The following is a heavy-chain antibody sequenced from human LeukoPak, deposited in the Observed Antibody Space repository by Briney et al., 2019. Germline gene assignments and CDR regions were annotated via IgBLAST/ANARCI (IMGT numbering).Heavy chain of an antibody. CDR1: GGTFSSYA. CDR2: IIPIFGTA. Sequence: GSSVKVSCTASGGTFSSYAISWVRQAPGQGLEWMGGIIPIFGTANYAQKFQGRVTITTDESTSTAYMELSSLRSEDTAVYYCARETLWKDGSGSYMSYWGQGTLVTVSS. J-gene: IGHJ4*02. CDR3: ARETLWKDGSGSYMSY. V-gene: IGHV1-69*05. D-gene: IGHD3-10*01.